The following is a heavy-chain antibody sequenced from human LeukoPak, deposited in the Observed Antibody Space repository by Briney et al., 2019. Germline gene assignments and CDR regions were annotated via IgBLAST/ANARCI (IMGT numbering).Heavy chain of an antibody. Sequence: SGPTLVNPTQTLTLTCTFSGFSLSTRGVGVGWIRQPPGKALEWLALIYWDDDKRYSPSLKSRPTITKDTSKNQVVLTMTNMDPVDTATYYCAHSSYDYVWGSYRLLRFDYWGQGTLVTVSS. V-gene: IGHV2-5*02. CDR1: GFSLSTRGVG. D-gene: IGHD3-16*02. CDR3: AHSSYDYVWGSYRLLRFDY. CDR2: IYWDDDK. J-gene: IGHJ4*02.